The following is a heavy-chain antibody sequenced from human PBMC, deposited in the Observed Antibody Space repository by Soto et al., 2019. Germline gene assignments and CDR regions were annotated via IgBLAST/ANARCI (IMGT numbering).Heavy chain of an antibody. D-gene: IGHD6-19*01. CDR1: GFSLSNGKVG. J-gene: IGHJ6*03. CDR2: IFSNDEK. CDR3: ARILFGRSVAGGYFYMDV. Sequence: HVALKESGPVLVKPTETLTLTCTVSGFSLSNGKVGVSWIRQPPGKALEWLAHIFSNDEKSYRISLKSSLTISEDTSKSQVVLTMTNVDPVDTATYYCARILFGRSVAGGYFYMDVWGKGTTVTVSS. V-gene: IGHV2-26*01.